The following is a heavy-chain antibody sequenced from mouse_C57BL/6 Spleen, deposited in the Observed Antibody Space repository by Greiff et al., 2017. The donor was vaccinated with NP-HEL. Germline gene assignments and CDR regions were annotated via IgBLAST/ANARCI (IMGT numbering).Heavy chain of an antibody. Sequence: QVQLKESGAELARPGASVKMSCKASGYTFTSYTMHWVKQRPGQGLEWIGYINPSSGYTKYNQKFKDKATLTADKSSSTAYMQLSSLTSEDSAVYYCARSFVYFDYWGQGTTLTVSS. CDR2: INPSSGYT. J-gene: IGHJ2*01. V-gene: IGHV1-4*01. CDR3: ARSFVYFDY. CDR1: GYTFTSYT.